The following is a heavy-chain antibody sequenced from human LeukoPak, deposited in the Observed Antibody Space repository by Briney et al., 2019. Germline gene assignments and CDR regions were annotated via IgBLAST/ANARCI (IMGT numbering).Heavy chain of an antibody. V-gene: IGHV3-53*01. CDR2: IYSGGNT. D-gene: IGHD7-27*01. Sequence: GGSLRLSCAASGVSVSNEYISWVRQAPGKGLEWVSVIYSGGNTYYADSVKGRFTISRDNSKNTVYLQMNTVRAEDTAVYYCARGWGMFDYWGQGTLVTVSS. CDR3: ARGWGMFDY. CDR1: GVSVSNEY. J-gene: IGHJ4*02.